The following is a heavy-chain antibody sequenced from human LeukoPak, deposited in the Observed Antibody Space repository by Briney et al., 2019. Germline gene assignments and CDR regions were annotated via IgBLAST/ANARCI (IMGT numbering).Heavy chain of an antibody. CDR3: AREVAYDYVWGSYRTATDYFDY. CDR1: GFTFSSSA. V-gene: IGHV3-30-3*01. J-gene: IGHJ4*02. Sequence: PGGSLRLSCAASGFTFSSSAMHWVRQAPDKGLEWVAVISYDGSNKYYADSVKGRFTISRDNAKNSLYLQMNSLRAEDTAVYYCAREVAYDYVWGSYRTATDYFDYWGQGTLVTVSS. D-gene: IGHD3-16*02. CDR2: ISYDGSNK.